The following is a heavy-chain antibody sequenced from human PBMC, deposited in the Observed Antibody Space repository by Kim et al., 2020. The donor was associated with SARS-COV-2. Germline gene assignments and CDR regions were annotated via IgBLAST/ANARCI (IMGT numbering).Heavy chain of an antibody. D-gene: IGHD6-19*01. CDR2: INHSGST. J-gene: IGHJ5*02. CDR1: GGSFSGYY. Sequence: SETLSLTCAVYGGSFSGYYWSWIRQPPGKGLEWIGEINHSGSTNYNPSLKSRVTISVDTSKNQFSLKLSSVTAADTAVYYCARSGIAVAENWFDPWGQGTLVTVSS. V-gene: IGHV4-34*01. CDR3: ARSGIAVAENWFDP.